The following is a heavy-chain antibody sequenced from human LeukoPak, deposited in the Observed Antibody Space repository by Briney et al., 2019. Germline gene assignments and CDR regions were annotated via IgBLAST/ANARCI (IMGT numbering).Heavy chain of an antibody. V-gene: IGHV6-1*01. CDR3: ARETYNWNYVANYGMDV. CDR1: GDSVSSDSAA. D-gene: IGHD1-7*01. Sequence: SQTLSLTCAISGDSVSSDSAAWNWIRQSPSRGLEWLGRTYYRSKWYNDYAVSVKSRITINPDTSKNQFSLQLNSATPEDTAVYYCARETYNWNYVANYGMDVWGQGTTVTVSS. J-gene: IGHJ6*02. CDR2: TYYRSKWYN.